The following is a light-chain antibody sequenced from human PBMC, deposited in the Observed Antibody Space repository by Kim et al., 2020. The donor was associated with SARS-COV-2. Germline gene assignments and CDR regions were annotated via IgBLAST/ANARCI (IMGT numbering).Light chain of an antibody. CDR1: QSVSSPY. J-gene: IGKJ2*01. Sequence: LSPGERATLSCRASQSVSSPYLVWYQQKPGQAPRLLIYAASSRATGIPDRFSGSGSGTDFTLTISRLEPEDFAVYYCQQYDSSPYTFGQGTKLEI. CDR3: QQYDSSPYT. CDR2: AAS. V-gene: IGKV3-20*01.